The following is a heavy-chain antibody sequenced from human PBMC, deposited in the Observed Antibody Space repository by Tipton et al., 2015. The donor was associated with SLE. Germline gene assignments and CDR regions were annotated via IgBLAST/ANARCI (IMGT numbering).Heavy chain of an antibody. Sequence: TLSLTCTVSGGSISSSSYYWGWIRQPPGKGLEWIGSIYYSGSTYYNPSLKSRVTISVDTSKNQFSLKLSSVTAADTAVYYCARRSTGPSIAVAGTIDYWGQGTLVTVSS. CDR3: ARRSTGPSIAVAGTIDY. D-gene: IGHD6-19*01. V-gene: IGHV4-39*07. CDR2: IYYSGST. J-gene: IGHJ4*02. CDR1: GGSISSSSYY.